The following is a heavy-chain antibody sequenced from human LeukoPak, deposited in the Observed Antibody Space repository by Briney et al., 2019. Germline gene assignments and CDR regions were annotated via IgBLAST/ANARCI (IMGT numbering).Heavy chain of an antibody. Sequence: GGSLRLSCAASGFTFSDYYMSWIRQAPGKGLEWVSYISSSGSTIYYADSVEGRFTISRGNAKNSLYLQMNSLRAEDTAVYYCARDRNYYDSSGYLSMGGYWGQGTLVTVSS. CDR2: ISSSGSTI. D-gene: IGHD3-22*01. J-gene: IGHJ4*02. CDR3: ARDRNYYDSSGYLSMGGY. CDR1: GFTFSDYY. V-gene: IGHV3-11*01.